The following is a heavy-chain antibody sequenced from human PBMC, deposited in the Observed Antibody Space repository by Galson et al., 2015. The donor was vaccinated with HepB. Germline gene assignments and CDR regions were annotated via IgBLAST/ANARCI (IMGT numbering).Heavy chain of an antibody. V-gene: IGHV3-48*02. Sequence: SLRLSCAASGFTFSSYSMNWVRQAPGKGLEWVSYISSSSSTIYYADSVKGRFTISRDNAKNSLYLQMNSLRDEDTAVYYCARGALLWFGELLENPGPLEDVWGQGTTVTVSS. D-gene: IGHD3-10*01. J-gene: IGHJ6*02. CDR3: ARGALLWFGELLENPGPLEDV. CDR2: ISSSSSTI. CDR1: GFTFSSYS.